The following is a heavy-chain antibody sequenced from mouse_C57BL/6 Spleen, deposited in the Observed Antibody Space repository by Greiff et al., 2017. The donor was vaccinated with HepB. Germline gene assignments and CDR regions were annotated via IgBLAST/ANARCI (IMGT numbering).Heavy chain of an antibody. CDR1: GYSITSGYY. CDR3: AREGYYYGSSYNAMDY. Sequence: VQLQQSGPGLVKPSQSLSLTCPVTGYSITSGYYWNWIRQFPGNKLEWMGYISYDGSNNYNPSLKNRISITRDTSKNQFFLKLNSVTTEDTATYYCAREGYYYGSSYNAMDYWGQGTSVTVSS. D-gene: IGHD1-1*01. CDR2: ISYDGSN. J-gene: IGHJ4*01. V-gene: IGHV3-6*01.